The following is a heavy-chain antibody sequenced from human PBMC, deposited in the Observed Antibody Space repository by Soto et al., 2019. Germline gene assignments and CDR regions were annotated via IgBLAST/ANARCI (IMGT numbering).Heavy chain of an antibody. J-gene: IGHJ5*02. CDR2: ISSSSSYT. V-gene: IGHV3-11*05. CDR1: GFTFSDYY. D-gene: IGHD3-10*01. CDR3: ARVYRSYNWFDP. Sequence: PGGSLRLSCAASGFTFSDYYMSWIRQAPGKGLEWVSYISSSSSYTNYADSVKGRFTISRDNAKNSLYLQMNSLRAEDTAVYYCARVYRSYNWFDPWGQGTLVTVSS.